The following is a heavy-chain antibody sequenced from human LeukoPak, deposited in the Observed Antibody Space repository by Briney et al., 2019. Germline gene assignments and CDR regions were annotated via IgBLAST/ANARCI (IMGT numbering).Heavy chain of an antibody. V-gene: IGHV4-39*01. CDR3: AKHRRRSGLDS. D-gene: IGHD4-17*01. CDR2: IFYSGTT. Sequence: SETLSLTCTVSGGSINTNTYYWGWIRQPPGTGLEWIGTIFYSGTTYYNPSLKTRITISVDTSKNQFSLNLSSVTAADTAVYYCAKHRRRSGLDSWGQGTLVTVSS. CDR1: GGSINTNTYY. J-gene: IGHJ4*02.